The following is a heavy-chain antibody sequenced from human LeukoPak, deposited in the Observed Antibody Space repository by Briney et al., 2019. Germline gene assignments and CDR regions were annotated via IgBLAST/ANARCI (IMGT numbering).Heavy chain of an antibody. J-gene: IGHJ4*02. CDR2: IYTSGST. CDR1: GGSISSYY. Sequence: SETLSLTCTVSGGSISSYYWSWIRQPAGEGLEWIGRIYTSGSTNYNPSLKSRVTMSVDTSKNQFSLKLSSVTAADTAVYYCAREGSYYDILTGYYYGYFDYWGQGTLVTVSS. D-gene: IGHD3-9*01. CDR3: AREGSYYDILTGYYYGYFDY. V-gene: IGHV4-4*07.